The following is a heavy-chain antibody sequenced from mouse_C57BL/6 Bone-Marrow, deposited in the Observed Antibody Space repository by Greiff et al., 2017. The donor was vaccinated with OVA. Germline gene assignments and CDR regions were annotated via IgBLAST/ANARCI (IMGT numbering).Heavy chain of an antibody. Sequence: EVKVVESGGGLVQPGGSLSLSCAASGFTFTDYYMSWVRQPPGKALEWLGFIRNKANGYTTEYSASVKGRFTISRDNSQSILYLQMNALRAEDSATYYCARLRPDYFDYWGQGTTLTVSS. V-gene: IGHV7-3*01. CDR1: GFTFTDYY. D-gene: IGHD2-12*01. CDR3: ARLRPDYFDY. J-gene: IGHJ2*01. CDR2: IRNKANGYTT.